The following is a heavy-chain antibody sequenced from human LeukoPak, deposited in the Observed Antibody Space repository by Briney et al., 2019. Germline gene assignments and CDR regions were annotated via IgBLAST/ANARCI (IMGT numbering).Heavy chain of an antibody. CDR1: GHTSNTFD. D-gene: IGHD1-7*01. CDR3: ATGTTLGDS. Sequence: ASVRVSCKASGHTSNTFDLNWVRQATGQGLEWMGWVNAYRGDFGSAQRFLGRVTMTWNASTTTAYIQLTGLTSDDTAVYYCATGTTLGDSWGQGTRVTVSS. CDR2: VNAYRGDF. J-gene: IGHJ4*02. V-gene: IGHV1-8*01.